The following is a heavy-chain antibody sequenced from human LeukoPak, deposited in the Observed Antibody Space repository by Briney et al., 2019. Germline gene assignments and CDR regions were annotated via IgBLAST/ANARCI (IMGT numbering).Heavy chain of an antibody. V-gene: IGHV1-2*06. CDR1: GYTFTGYY. CDR3: ARGLEATGDWFDP. Sequence: GASVKVSCKASGYTFTGYYMHWVRQAPGQGLEWMGRINPNSGGTNYAQKFQGRVTMTRDTSISTAYMELSRLRSDDTAVYYCARGLEATGDWFDPWGQGTLVTVPS. CDR2: INPNSGGT. J-gene: IGHJ5*02. D-gene: IGHD3-3*01.